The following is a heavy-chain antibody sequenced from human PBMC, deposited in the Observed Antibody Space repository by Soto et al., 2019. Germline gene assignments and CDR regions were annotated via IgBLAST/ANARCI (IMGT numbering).Heavy chain of an antibody. CDR3: GRIPRYSFPTSDPLDN. V-gene: IGHV1-69*08. CDR1: GGTFNTYT. D-gene: IGHD5-18*01. CDR2: IIPIFGTA. J-gene: IGHJ4*02. Sequence: QVHLLQSGPEMKKPGSSVTVSCKASGGTFNTYTFSWVRRAPGQGLEWMGSIIPIFGTASYAPRFQGRLSITADQSATTTYMELTSLTSEDTAFYYCGRIPRYSFPTSDPLDNWGQGTLVTVSS.